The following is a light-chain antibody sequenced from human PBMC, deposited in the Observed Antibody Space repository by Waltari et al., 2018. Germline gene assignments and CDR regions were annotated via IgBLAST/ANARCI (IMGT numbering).Light chain of an antibody. CDR3: QQSYSTRWT. V-gene: IGKV1-39*01. CDR1: QSISSY. J-gene: IGKJ1*01. CDR2: AAS. Sequence: DIQMTQSPSSLSASVGDRVTITCRASQSISSYLNWYQQKPGKAPKLLIYAASSLQSGVPSRFSGSGSGTDLPLTISSLQPEDFATYYCQQSYSTRWTFGQGTKVEIK.